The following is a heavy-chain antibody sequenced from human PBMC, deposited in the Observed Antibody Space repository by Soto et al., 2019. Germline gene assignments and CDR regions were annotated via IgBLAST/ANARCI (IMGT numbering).Heavy chain of an antibody. D-gene: IGHD2-15*01. CDR3: ARVLAIAATLGVDP. J-gene: IGHJ5*02. CDR1: RYSFSSYG. V-gene: IGHV1-18*04. CDR2: ISANNGNT. Sequence: GSVKVSCKSSRYSFSSYGITWVRQAPGQGLEWMGWISANNGNTNYAQNLQGRVTMTTDTSATTAYMELRSLRSDDTAVYYCARVLAIAATLGVDPWGQGTLVTVSS.